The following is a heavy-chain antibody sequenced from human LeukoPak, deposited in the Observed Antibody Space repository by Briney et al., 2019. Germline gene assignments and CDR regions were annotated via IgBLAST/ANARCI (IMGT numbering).Heavy chain of an antibody. Sequence: GGSLRLSCTASGFTFAFRSYWMDWVRQAPGKGLVWISRIDNDGSDTIYADSVKGRFTISRDNAKNTLYLQMDSLRAEDTAVYYCSRGGYHHGFDIWGQGTMVTVSS. V-gene: IGHV3-74*01. CDR2: IDNDGSDT. D-gene: IGHD3-16*02. CDR3: SRGGYHHGFDI. CDR1: GFTFAFRSYW. J-gene: IGHJ3*02.